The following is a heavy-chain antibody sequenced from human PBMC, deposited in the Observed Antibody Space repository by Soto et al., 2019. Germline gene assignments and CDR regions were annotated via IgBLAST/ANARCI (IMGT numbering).Heavy chain of an antibody. CDR3: ARLSPISGNWALDY. D-gene: IGHD7-27*01. J-gene: IGHJ4*02. Sequence: PSETLSLTCTVSGASISSYYWSWIRQPPGKGLEWIGYIYYSGSTNYNPSLKSRVTISVDTSKNQFSLRVSSVTATDTAVYYCARLSPISGNWALDYWGQGTLVTVSS. CDR1: GASISSYY. V-gene: IGHV4-59*01. CDR2: IYYSGST.